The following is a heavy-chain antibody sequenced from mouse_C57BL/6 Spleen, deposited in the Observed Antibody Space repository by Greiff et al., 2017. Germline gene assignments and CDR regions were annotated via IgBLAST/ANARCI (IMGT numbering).Heavy chain of an antibody. CDR2: FDPSDSYT. CDR3: ARVLRVRYRWFAY. D-gene: IGHD1-1*01. V-gene: IGHV1-69*01. CDR1: GYTFTSYW. J-gene: IGHJ3*01. Sequence: VQLQQPGAELVMPGASVKLSCKASGYTFTSYWMHWVKQSPGKGLEWIGEFDPSDSYTNYNQKFKGKSTLTVDKSSSTAYMQLSSLTSEDSAVYYCARVLRVRYRWFAYWGQGTLVTVSA.